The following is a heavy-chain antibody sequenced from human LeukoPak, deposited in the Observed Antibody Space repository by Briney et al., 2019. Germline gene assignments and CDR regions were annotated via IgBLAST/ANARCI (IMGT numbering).Heavy chain of an antibody. CDR2: IKSKTDGGTT. J-gene: IGHJ6*03. Sequence: GGSLRFSCAASGFTFSNAWMSWVRQAPGKGLEWVGRIKSKTDGGTTDYAAPVKGRFTISRDDSKNTLYLQMNSLKTEDTAVYYCTTVGVYLPLRYYYYMDVWGKGTTVTVSS. V-gene: IGHV3-15*01. D-gene: IGHD2-8*01. CDR1: GFTFSNAW. CDR3: TTVGVYLPLRYYYYMDV.